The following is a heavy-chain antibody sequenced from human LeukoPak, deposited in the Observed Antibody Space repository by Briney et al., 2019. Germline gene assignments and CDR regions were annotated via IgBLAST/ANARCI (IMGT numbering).Heavy chain of an antibody. CDR1: GGSISSYY. CDR3: ARGRYYDSSGLSYFPTDFDY. CDR2: INHSGST. Sequence: SETLSLTCTVSGGSISSYYWSWIRQPPGKGLEWIGEINHSGSTNYNPSLKSRVTISVDTSKNQFSLKLSSVTAADTAVYYCARGRYYDSSGLSYFPTDFDYWGQGTLVTVSS. J-gene: IGHJ4*02. V-gene: IGHV4-34*01. D-gene: IGHD3-22*01.